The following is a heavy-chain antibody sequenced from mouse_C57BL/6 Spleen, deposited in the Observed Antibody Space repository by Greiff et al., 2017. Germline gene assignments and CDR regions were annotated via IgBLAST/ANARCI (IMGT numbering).Heavy chain of an antibody. CDR2: IDPNSGGI. CDR1: GYTFTSYW. CDR3: ARDYGSSPAWFAY. J-gene: IGHJ3*01. Sequence: QVQLQQPGAELVKPGASVKLSCKASGYTFTSYWMPWVQQTPGRGLEWIGRIDPNSGGIKYNENFKSKATLTVDKPSSTAYMQLSSLTSEYSAVYYCARDYGSSPAWFAYWGQGTLVTVSA. V-gene: IGHV1-72*01. D-gene: IGHD1-1*01.